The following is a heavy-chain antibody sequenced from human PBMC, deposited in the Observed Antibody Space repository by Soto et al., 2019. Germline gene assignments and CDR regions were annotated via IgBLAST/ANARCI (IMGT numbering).Heavy chain of an antibody. CDR3: ARGVSEGVDY. D-gene: IGHD1-26*01. J-gene: IGHJ4*02. CDR1: GYSFTSLD. V-gene: IGHV1-8*01. Sequence: QVQLVQSGAEVREPGASVKVSCKASGYSFTSLDINWVRQTAGQGLEWMGWMQPSTGRKGYAQKFKGRVTMTRDTYINTAYMELTTLTSDDTAFYYCARGVSEGVDYWGQGTLVTVSS. CDR2: MQPSTGRK.